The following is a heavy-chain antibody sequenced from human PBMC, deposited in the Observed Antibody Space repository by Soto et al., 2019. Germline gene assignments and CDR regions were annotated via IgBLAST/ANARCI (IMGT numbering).Heavy chain of an antibody. CDR1: GFTFSTYH. D-gene: IGHD2-8*02. Sequence: EVQLVESGGGLVMPGGSLRLSCAASGFTFSTYHMNWVRQAPGKGLEWVSSINTSSSHIYYADSVRGRFTISRDNSKNLIELQMNSLRTEAAALYYCEGGNCAGGGCYVRRDASGVLGQGTMFTVSS. V-gene: IGHV3-21*03. CDR3: EGGNCAGGGCYVRRDASGV. CDR2: INTSSSHI. J-gene: IGHJ3*01.